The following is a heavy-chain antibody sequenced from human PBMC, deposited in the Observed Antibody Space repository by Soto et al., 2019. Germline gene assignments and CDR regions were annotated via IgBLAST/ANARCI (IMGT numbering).Heavy chain of an antibody. D-gene: IGHD1-1*01. V-gene: IGHV3-33*01. CDR1: GFTFSSYG. CDR3: ARDRKPPGGITYKYYYYYGMDV. CDR2: ILYDGSNK. Sequence: GGSLRLSCAASGFTFSSYGMHWVRQAPGKGLEWVAVILYDGSNKYYADSVKGRFTISRDNSKNTLYLQMNSLRAEDTAVYYCARDRKPPGGITYKYYYYYGMDVWGQGTTVTVSS. J-gene: IGHJ6*02.